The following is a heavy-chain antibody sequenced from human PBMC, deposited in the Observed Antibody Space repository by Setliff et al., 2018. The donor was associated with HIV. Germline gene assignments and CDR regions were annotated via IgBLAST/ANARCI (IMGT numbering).Heavy chain of an antibody. CDR3: AKTYNWNDVHYYYMDV. CDR2: IRGWGGST. Sequence: GGSLRLSCAASGFTFSTYAMSWVRQAPGKGLEWVSGIRGWGGSTYNADSVKGRFTISRDNSKNTLYLQMNSLRAEDTAVYYCAKTYNWNDVHYYYMDVWGKGTTVTVSS. CDR1: GFTFSTYA. D-gene: IGHD1-1*01. V-gene: IGHV3-23*01. J-gene: IGHJ6*03.